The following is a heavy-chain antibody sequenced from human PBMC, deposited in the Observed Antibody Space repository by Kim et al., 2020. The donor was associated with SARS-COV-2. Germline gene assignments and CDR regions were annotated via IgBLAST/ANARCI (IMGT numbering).Heavy chain of an antibody. CDR2: INPNGGST. CDR3: ARGPLQYFNILTGYSGHDF. J-gene: IGHJ4*02. CDR1: GYTITNFY. V-gene: IGHV1-46*01. D-gene: IGHD3-9*01. Sequence: ASVKVSCKASGYTITNFYIHWVRQTPGQGLDWMGIINPNGGSTMYAQRFQGRITMTSDTSTSTVYMKLSSLRSEDTAVYYCARGPLQYFNILTGYSGHDFWGQGTVVTVSS.